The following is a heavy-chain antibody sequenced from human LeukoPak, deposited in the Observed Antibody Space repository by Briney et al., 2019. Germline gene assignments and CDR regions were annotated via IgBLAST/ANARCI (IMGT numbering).Heavy chain of an antibody. CDR3: ARYSYGLVEGNWFDP. CDR1: GGSISSYY. Sequence: SETLSLTCTVSGGSISSYYWSWIRQPPGKGLEWIGYIYYSGSTNYNPSLKSRVTISVDTSKNQFSLKLSSVTAADTAVYYRARYSYGLVEGNWFDPWGQGTLVTVSS. V-gene: IGHV4-59*01. D-gene: IGHD5-18*01. CDR2: IYYSGST. J-gene: IGHJ5*02.